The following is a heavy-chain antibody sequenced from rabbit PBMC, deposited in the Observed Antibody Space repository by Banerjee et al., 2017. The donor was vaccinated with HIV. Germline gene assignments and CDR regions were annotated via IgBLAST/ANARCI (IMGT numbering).Heavy chain of an antibody. Sequence: QSLEESGGDLVKPGASLTLTCTASGSDFSSSYWICWVRQAPGKGLEWIGCIYTGNGNTHYASWAKGRLTISKTSSTTVTLQMTSLTAADTATYFCARGVAGGDFSAFDPWGPGTLVTVS. CDR2: IYTGNGNT. V-gene: IGHV1S40*01. D-gene: IGHD2-1*01. J-gene: IGHJ2*01. CDR3: ARGVAGGDFSAFDP. CDR1: GSDFSSSYW.